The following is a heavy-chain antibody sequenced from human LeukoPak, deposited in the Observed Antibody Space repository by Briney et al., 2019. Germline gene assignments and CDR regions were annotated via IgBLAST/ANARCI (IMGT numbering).Heavy chain of an antibody. CDR3: ARGDYMDV. Sequence: ASVKVSCXASGYTFTSYGISWVRQAPGQGLEWMGWISTYNGNTKDAQKFPGRVSMTTDTSTSTAYMELRSLRSDDTAVYYCARGDYMDVWGKGTTVTVSS. CDR1: GYTFTSYG. V-gene: IGHV1-18*01. J-gene: IGHJ6*03. CDR2: ISTYNGNT.